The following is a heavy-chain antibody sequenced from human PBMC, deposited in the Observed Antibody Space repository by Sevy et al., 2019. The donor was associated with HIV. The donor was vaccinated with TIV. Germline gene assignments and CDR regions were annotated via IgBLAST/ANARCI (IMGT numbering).Heavy chain of an antibody. CDR1: GFTFSSYW. CDR3: ASDHYDFWSGSSFDY. J-gene: IGHJ4*02. V-gene: IGHV3-7*03. D-gene: IGHD3-3*01. Sequence: GGSLRLSCAASGFTFSSYWMSWVRQAPGKGLEWVANIKQDGSEKYYVDSVKGRFTISRDNAKNSLYLQMNSLRAEDTAVYYCASDHYDFWSGSSFDYWGQGTLVTVSS. CDR2: IKQDGSEK.